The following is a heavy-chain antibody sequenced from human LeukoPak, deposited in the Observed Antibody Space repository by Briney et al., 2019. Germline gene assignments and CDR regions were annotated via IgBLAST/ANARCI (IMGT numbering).Heavy chain of an antibody. V-gene: IGHV3-23*01. D-gene: IGHD3-3*01. Sequence: GGSLTLSCAASGFTYSSYSMSWVRQAPGKGLEWVAAISGSGGSTYYADSVKGRFTISRDNSKNTLYLQMNSLRAEDTAVYYCAKDQALRFLEWLPPAAFDIWGQGTMVTVSS. CDR3: AKDQALRFLEWLPPAAFDI. CDR1: GFTYSSYS. J-gene: IGHJ3*02. CDR2: ISGSGGST.